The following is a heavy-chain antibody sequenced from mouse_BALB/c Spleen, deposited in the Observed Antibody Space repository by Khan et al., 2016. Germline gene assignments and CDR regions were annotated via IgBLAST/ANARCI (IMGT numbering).Heavy chain of an antibody. CDR2: INTNTGEP. CDR1: GYTFTNYG. V-gene: IGHV9-3*02. CDR3: AYRYYFDY. Sequence: QIQLVQSGPELKEPGETVKISCKASGYTFTNYGMNWVKQAPGKGLKWMGWINTNTGEPTYAEEFKGRFAFFLETSASTAYLQINNLKNGDTATYFCAYRYYFDYWGQGTTLTVSS. J-gene: IGHJ2*01. D-gene: IGHD2-14*01.